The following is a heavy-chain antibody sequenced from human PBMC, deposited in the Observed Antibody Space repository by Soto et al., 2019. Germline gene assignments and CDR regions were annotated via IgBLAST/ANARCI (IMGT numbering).Heavy chain of an antibody. D-gene: IGHD3-10*01. V-gene: IGHV4-4*07. CDR3: VRDVYSGSAPGYRYYGMDV. Sequence: SETLSLTCNVPGDSVTAYHWSWVRLSAGKAQEWMGRTSAGLDTTYTPAPKTRVSTSVDTPQGQVSVIVTSVPAAQTAVYYSVRDVYSGSAPGYRYYGMDVWGQGTTVTVSS. CDR2: TSAGLDT. J-gene: IGHJ6*02. CDR1: GDSVTAYH.